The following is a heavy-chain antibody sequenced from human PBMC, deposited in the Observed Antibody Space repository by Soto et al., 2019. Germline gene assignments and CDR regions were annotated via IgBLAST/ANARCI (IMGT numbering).Heavy chain of an antibody. J-gene: IGHJ4*02. Sequence: ASVKVSCKASGYTFTSYAMHWVRQAPGQGLEWMGWLNPKGGNTGYAQNLQGRVTMTRDTSISTAYMELRSLRSEDTALYYCARVTAGSSDFDYWGQGTLVTVSS. CDR3: ARVTAGSSDFDY. V-gene: IGHV1-8*02. CDR2: LNPKGGNT. CDR1: GYTFTSYA. D-gene: IGHD6-6*01.